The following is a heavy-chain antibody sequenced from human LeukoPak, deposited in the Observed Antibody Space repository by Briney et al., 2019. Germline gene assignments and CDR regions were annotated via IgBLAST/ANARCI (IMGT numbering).Heavy chain of an antibody. J-gene: IGHJ4*02. CDR1: GFPLWSYD. V-gene: IGHV3-33*01. CDR2: LWRDGSNK. D-gene: IGHD3-10*01. Sequence: GGSVRLFCAACGFPLWSYDVQWVREARGKGVVWVTVLWRDGSNKYCADSVKGRFTISRDNSKTPLYLQLNSLRAEDTAVYYCARESGSGRVGDHYFDYWGQGTLVTVSS. CDR3: ARESGSGRVGDHYFDY.